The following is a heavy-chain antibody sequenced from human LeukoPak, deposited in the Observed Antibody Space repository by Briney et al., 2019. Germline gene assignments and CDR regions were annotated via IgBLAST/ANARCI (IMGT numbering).Heavy chain of an antibody. CDR2: IGSGGATR. Sequence: PGGSLSLSCAVSGFPLSVYEMNWVRQAPGKGLEWVSNIGSGGATRYYADSVKGRFSISRDNSGNSLFLQMNSLRVEDTGIYYCALLPVASDFDYRGQGDLVTVSS. CDR1: GFPLSVYE. CDR3: ALLPVASDFDY. D-gene: IGHD5-12*01. V-gene: IGHV3-48*03. J-gene: IGHJ4*02.